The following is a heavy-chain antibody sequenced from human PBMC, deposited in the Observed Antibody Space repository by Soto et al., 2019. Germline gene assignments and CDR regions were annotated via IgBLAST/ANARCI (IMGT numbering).Heavy chain of an antibody. CDR2: IKSKTDGGTT. D-gene: IGHD3-9*01. Sequence: GGSLRLSCAASGFTFSNAWMNWVRQAPGKGLEWVGRIKSKTDGGTTDYAAPVKGRFTISRDDSKNTLYLQMNSLKTEDTAVYYCTTMLAPPNYDILTGYYYVFDYWGQGTLVTVSS. CDR3: TTMLAPPNYDILTGYYYVFDY. CDR1: GFTFSNAW. J-gene: IGHJ4*02. V-gene: IGHV3-15*07.